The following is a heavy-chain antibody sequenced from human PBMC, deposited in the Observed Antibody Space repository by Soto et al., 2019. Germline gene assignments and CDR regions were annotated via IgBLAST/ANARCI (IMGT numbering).Heavy chain of an antibody. CDR3: ARDARAGGYYAMDV. CDR1: GGSISSGGYY. V-gene: IGHV4-31*03. Sequence: QVQLQESGPRLVKPSQTLSLTCTVSGGSISSGGYYWSWIRQHPGKGLEWIGYIYDSENTYYNPSLKGRVTISVDTFKHQFSAELSSGNAAETAVYYCARDARAGGYYAMDVWGQGTMVTVSS. CDR2: IYDSENT. D-gene: IGHD2-8*02. J-gene: IGHJ6*02.